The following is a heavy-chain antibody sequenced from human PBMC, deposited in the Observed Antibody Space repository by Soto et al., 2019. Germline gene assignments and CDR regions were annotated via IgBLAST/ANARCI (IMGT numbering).Heavy chain of an antibody. CDR1: GFTFSTSG. V-gene: IGHV3-23*01. J-gene: IGHJ3*01. CDR3: AKDPSPVVVVASAFDF. CDR2: ISGRGSAT. Sequence: EVQLLESGGGLVQPGESLRLSCAASGFTFSTSGMTWVRQAPGKGLEWVSGISGRGSATYYADSVKGRFTISRDDSKNTRYLHMNSLRVEDTALYYCAKDPSPVVVVASAFDFWGQGTMVTVSS. D-gene: IGHD2-15*01.